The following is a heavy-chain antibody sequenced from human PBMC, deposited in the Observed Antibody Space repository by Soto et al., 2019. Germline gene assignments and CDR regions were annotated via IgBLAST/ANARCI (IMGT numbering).Heavy chain of an antibody. V-gene: IGHV4-4*07. J-gene: IGHJ6*02. CDR1: GGSISSYY. CDR3: ARSPGIAVAGTKNYYYYYGMDV. CDR2: IYTSGST. Sequence: TLSLTCTVSGGSISSYYWSWIRQPAGKGLEWIGRIYTSGSTNYNPSLKSRVTMSVDTSKNQFSLKLSSVTAADTAVYYCARSPGIAVAGTKNYYYYYGMDVWGQGTTVTVSS. D-gene: IGHD6-19*01.